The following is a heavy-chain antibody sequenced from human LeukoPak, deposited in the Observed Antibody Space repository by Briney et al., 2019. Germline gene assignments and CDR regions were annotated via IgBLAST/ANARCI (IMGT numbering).Heavy chain of an antibody. CDR3: TRPHSSSSFWFDP. V-gene: IGHV3-23*01. J-gene: IGHJ5*02. D-gene: IGHD6-6*01. Sequence: PGGSLRLSCAASGFTFSSYAMSWVRQAPGKGLEWVSAISGSGGSTYYADSVKGRFTISRDDSKNTAYLQMNSLKTEDTAVYYCTRPHSSSSFWFDPWGQGTLVTVSS. CDR1: GFTFSSYA. CDR2: ISGSGGST.